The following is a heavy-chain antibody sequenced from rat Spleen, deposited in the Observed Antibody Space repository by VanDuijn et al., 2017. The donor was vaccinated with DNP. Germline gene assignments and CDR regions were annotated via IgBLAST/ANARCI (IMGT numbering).Heavy chain of an antibody. J-gene: IGHJ4*01. Sequence: EVQLVESGGGLVQPGRSLKLSCAASGLTFSNYAMAWVRQAPTKGLEWVASITNSGSDTKYRDSVQGRFTISRDNAKSSLYLQMNSLKSEDTATYYCARDYHSTPHAMDAWGQGTSVTVSS. CDR1: GLTFSNYA. D-gene: IGHD1-2*01. CDR2: ITNSGSDT. V-gene: IGHV5S23*01. CDR3: ARDYHSTPHAMDA.